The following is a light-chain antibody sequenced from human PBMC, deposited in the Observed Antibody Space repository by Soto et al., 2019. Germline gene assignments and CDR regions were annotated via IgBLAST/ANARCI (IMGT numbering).Light chain of an antibody. CDR1: SSDVGGYNY. Sequence: QSALTQPASVSGSPGQSITIYCTGTSSDVGGYNYVSWYQQHPGKAPKLMIYEVSNRPSGISDRFSGSKSGNTASLTISGLQADDEADYYCSSYISSGVVFGGGTKLTVL. V-gene: IGLV2-14*01. CDR3: SSYISSGVV. CDR2: EVS. J-gene: IGLJ2*01.